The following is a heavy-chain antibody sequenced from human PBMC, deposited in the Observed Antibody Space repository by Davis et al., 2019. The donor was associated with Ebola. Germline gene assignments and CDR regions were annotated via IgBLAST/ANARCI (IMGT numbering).Heavy chain of an antibody. CDR3: ASAPYENY. Sequence: MPSDTLSLPFTVSGGSLRSINWCSWVRQSPGQGLEWIGEILQPGDTNYSPSLKGRVTISADTSRNQFSLKMTSVTAADTAVYYCASAPYENYWGQGTLVTVSS. CDR1: GGSLRSINW. CDR2: ILQPGDT. J-gene: IGHJ4*02. D-gene: IGHD3-16*01. V-gene: IGHV4-4*02.